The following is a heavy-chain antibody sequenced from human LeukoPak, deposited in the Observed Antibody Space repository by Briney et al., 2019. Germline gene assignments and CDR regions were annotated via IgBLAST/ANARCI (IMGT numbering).Heavy chain of an antibody. CDR3: ARGMNGWFDP. Sequence: PGGSLRLSCAASGFTFSSYNMNWVRQAPGQGLEWVSSITSGSSYIYYADSVKGRFTISRDNAKNSLYLQMNSLRAEDTAVYYCARGMNGWFDPWGQGTLVTVSS. CDR2: ITSGSSYI. CDR1: GFTFSSYN. J-gene: IGHJ5*02. D-gene: IGHD2-8*01. V-gene: IGHV3-21*01.